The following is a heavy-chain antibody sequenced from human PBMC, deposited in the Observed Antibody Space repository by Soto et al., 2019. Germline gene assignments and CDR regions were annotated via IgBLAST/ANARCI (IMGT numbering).Heavy chain of an antibody. CDR3: ARAPQPSIAALGP. Sequence: QVQLVQSGAEVKKPGASVKVSCKASGYTFTSYYMHWVRQAPGQGLEWMGIINPSGGSTSYAQKYQGRVTRTRDTSTSTVYMELSSLRSEDTAVYYCARAPQPSIAALGPWGQGTLVTVSS. CDR2: INPSGGST. J-gene: IGHJ5*02. D-gene: IGHD6-13*01. CDR1: GYTFTSYY. V-gene: IGHV1-46*03.